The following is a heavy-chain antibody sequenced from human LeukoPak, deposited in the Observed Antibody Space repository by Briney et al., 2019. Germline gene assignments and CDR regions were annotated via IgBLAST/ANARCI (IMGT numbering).Heavy chain of an antibody. Sequence: PSETLSLTCTVSGGSISSSSYYWGWIRQPPGKGLEWIGSIYYSGSTYYNPSLKSRVTISVDTSKNQFSLKLSSVTAADTAVYYCARDYDFWNYYYYYMDVWGKGTTVTVSS. D-gene: IGHD3-3*01. CDR3: ARDYDFWNYYYYYMDV. J-gene: IGHJ6*03. CDR1: GGSISSSSYY. V-gene: IGHV4-39*07. CDR2: IYYSGST.